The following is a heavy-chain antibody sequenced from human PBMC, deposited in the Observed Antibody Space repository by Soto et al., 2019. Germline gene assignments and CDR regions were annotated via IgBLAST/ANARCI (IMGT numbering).Heavy chain of an antibody. V-gene: IGHV3-23*01. CDR3: AKAVYGDPSGYYYYGMDV. CDR2: ISGSGGST. J-gene: IGHJ6*02. Sequence: GGSLRLSCAASGFTFSSYAMSWVRQAPGKGLEWVSAISGSGGSTYYADSVKGRFTISRDNSKNTLYLQMNSLRAEDTAVYYCAKAVYGDPSGYYYYGMDVWGQGTTVTVSS. CDR1: GFTFSSYA. D-gene: IGHD4-17*01.